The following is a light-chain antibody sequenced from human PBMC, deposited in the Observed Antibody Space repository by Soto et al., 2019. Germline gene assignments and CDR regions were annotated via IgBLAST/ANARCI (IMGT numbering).Light chain of an antibody. CDR3: QHYNSYSEA. J-gene: IGKJ1*01. V-gene: IGKV3-15*01. CDR1: QNIKTN. Sequence: VLTQSPATLSVSKGERATLSCRASQNIKTNLAWYQHKPGQAPRLLIYGAFTGATGVPARFSGSGSGTEFTLTISSLQPDDFATYYCQHYNSYSEAFGQ. CDR2: GAF.